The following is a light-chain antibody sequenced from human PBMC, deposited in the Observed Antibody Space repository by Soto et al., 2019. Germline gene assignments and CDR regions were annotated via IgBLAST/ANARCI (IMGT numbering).Light chain of an antibody. V-gene: IGKV3-20*01. J-gene: IGKJ1*01. Sequence: EIVLTQSPGTLSLSPGESATLSCRASQSVNSNYVAWYQQKPGQAPRLLFFGASARASGIPDRFSRSGSGTDFTLTISRLEPEDFVVYYCQQYATSPRTFGQGTKFDIK. CDR2: GAS. CDR3: QQYATSPRT. CDR1: QSVNSNY.